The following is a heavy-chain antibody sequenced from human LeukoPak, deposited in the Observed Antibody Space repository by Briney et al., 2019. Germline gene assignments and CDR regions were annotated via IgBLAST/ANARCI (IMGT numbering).Heavy chain of an antibody. CDR1: GFTFSSYA. CDR3: AELGITMIGGV. D-gene: IGHD3-10*02. Sequence: LSGGSLRLSCAASGFTFSSYAMSWVRQAPGKGLEWVSAISYSGGSTYYADSVKGRFTISRDNSKNTLYLQMNSLRAEDTAVYYCAELGITMIGGVWGKGTTVTISS. V-gene: IGHV3-23*01. J-gene: IGHJ6*04. CDR2: ISYSGGST.